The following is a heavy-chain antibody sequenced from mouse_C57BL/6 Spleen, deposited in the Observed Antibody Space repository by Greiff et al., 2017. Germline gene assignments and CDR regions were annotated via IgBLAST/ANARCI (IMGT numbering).Heavy chain of an antibody. D-gene: IGHD2-1*01. V-gene: IGHV1-19*01. J-gene: IGHJ4*01. CDR3: ARSRGNYLYAMDY. CDR1: GYTFTDYY. CDR2: INPYNGGT. Sequence: VQLQQSGPVLVKPGASVKMSCKASGYTFTDYYMNWVKQSNGKSLEWIGVINPYNGGTSYNQKFKGKATLTVDKSSSTAYMELNSLTSEDSAVYYCARSRGNYLYAMDYWGQGTSVTVSS.